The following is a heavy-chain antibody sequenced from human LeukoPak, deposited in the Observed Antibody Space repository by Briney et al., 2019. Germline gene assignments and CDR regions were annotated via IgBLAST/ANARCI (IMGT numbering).Heavy chain of an antibody. V-gene: IGHV3-21*01. CDR3: ARDYDFWSGHGGFDY. D-gene: IGHD3-3*01. CDR2: ISSSSSYI. Sequence: GGSLRLSCAASGFTFSSYSMNWVRQAPGKGLEWVSSISSSSSYIYYADSVKGRFTISRDNAKNSLYLQMNSLRAEDTAVYYCARDYDFWSGHGGFDYWGQGTLVTVSS. CDR1: GFTFSSYS. J-gene: IGHJ4*02.